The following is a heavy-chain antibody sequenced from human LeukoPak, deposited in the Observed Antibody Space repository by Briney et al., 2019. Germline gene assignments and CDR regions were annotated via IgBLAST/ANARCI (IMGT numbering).Heavy chain of an antibody. D-gene: IGHD3-9*01. V-gene: IGHV3-30*03. CDR3: AQSADILTGYCDY. CDR1: GFTFSNYG. Sequence: GGSLRLSCAASGFTFSNYGMHWVRQAPGKRLEWVAVISYDGSNKYHADSVKGRFTISRDNSKNTLYLQMNSLRAEDTAVYHCAQSADILTGYCDYWGQGTLVTVSS. CDR2: ISYDGSNK. J-gene: IGHJ4*02.